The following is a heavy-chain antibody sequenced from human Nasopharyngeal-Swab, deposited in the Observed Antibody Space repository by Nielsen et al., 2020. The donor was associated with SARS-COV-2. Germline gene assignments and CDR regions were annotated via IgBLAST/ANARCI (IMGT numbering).Heavy chain of an antibody. Sequence: SGTLSLTCTVSGGSISSSTYYWAWIRQPPGKGLVWIGSIYYGGSTYYNPSLKSRVTISVDTSKNQFSLKLSSVTAADTAVYYCATLSSSWYEYYFDYWGQGTLVTVSS. J-gene: IGHJ4*02. D-gene: IGHD6-13*01. CDR1: GGSISSSTYY. CDR3: ATLSSSWYEYYFDY. V-gene: IGHV4-39*01. CDR2: IYYGGST.